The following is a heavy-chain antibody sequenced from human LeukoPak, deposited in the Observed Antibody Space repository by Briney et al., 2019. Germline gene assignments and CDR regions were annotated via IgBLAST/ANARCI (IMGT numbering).Heavy chain of an antibody. J-gene: IGHJ4*02. D-gene: IGHD3-16*01. CDR1: GGSISSNY. Sequence: PSETLSLTCTVSGGSISSNYWSWIRQPPGKGLEWIGYIYNSGSTNYNPSLKSRVTISVDTSKNQFSLKLSSVTAADTAVYYCARSGAGYVYFDYWGQGTLVTVSS. V-gene: IGHV4-59*01. CDR2: IYNSGST. CDR3: ARSGAGYVYFDY.